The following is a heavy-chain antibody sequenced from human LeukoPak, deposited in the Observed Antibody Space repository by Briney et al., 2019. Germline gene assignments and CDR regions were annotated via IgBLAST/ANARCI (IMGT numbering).Heavy chain of an antibody. CDR1: GFSLSSFW. V-gene: IGHV3-7*01. Sequence: GGSLRLSCAASGFSLSSFWMSWVRQAPGRGLEWVANINQDGSEKNYVDSVKGRFIISRDNAKNSLYLQMNTLRAEDTAVYYCARESTEVTPGYWGQGTLVTVSS. J-gene: IGHJ4*02. CDR3: ARESTEVTPGY. CDR2: INQDGSEK. D-gene: IGHD4-23*01.